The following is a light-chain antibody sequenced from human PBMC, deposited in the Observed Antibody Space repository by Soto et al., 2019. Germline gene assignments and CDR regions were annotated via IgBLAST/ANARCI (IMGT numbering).Light chain of an antibody. CDR2: GAS. V-gene: IGKV1-27*01. CDR1: QGISDY. CDR3: QKYNSAPWT. J-gene: IGKJ1*01. Sequence: DIQMTQSPSSVSASVGDRVTITCRASQGISDYLAWYQQNPGRVPKLLIYGASTLHSGVPSRFSGSGSGTEFTLTISSLQPEDVATYYCQKYNSAPWTFGQGTTVEI.